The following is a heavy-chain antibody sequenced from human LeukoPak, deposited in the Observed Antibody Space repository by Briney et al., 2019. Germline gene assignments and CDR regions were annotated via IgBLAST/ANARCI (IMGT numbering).Heavy chain of an antibody. V-gene: IGHV3-23*01. J-gene: IGHJ4*02. CDR3: AKDLGLEWELRRNFDY. D-gene: IGHD1-26*01. CDR1: GFTFSSYA. Sequence: PGGSLRLSCAASGFTFSSYAMSWVRQAPGKGLEWVSAISGSGGSTYYADSVKGRFTISRDNSKNTLYLQMNSLRAEDTAVYYCAKDLGLEWELRRNFDYWGQGTLVTVSS. CDR2: ISGSGGST.